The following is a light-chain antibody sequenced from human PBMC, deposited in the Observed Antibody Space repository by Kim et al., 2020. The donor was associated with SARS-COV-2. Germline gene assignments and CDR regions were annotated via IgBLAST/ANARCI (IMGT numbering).Light chain of an antibody. V-gene: IGKV1-27*01. CDR1: QDIANY. CDR3: QKYDSAPWT. J-gene: IGKJ1*01. CDR2: AAS. Sequence: SESVGDGVTITWRASQDIANYLAWYQQKPGKVPKLLVYAASALKSGVPSRFSGNRSGTDFTLTISNLQPEDVATYFCQKYDSAPWTFGQGTKLEI.